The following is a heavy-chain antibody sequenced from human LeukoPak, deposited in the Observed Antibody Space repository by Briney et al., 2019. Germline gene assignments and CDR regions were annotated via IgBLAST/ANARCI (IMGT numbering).Heavy chain of an antibody. CDR3: ARQGIAVAGDAFDI. J-gene: IGHJ3*02. D-gene: IGHD6-19*01. Sequence: GESLKISCKGSGYNFSRFWINWVRQMPGKGLEWMGIIYPDDSDTRYSPSFQGQVTISADKSISTAYLQWSSLKASDTAMYYCARQGIAVAGDAFDIWGQGTMVTVSS. V-gene: IGHV5-51*01. CDR2: IYPDDSDT. CDR1: GYNFSRFW.